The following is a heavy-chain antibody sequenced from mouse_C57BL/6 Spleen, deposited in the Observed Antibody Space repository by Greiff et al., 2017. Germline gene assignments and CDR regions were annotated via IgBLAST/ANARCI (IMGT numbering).Heavy chain of an antibody. D-gene: IGHD2-2*01. V-gene: IGHV1-53*01. CDR3: ARENDGYDGEAWLAY. J-gene: IGHJ3*01. Sequence: QVQLQQPGTELVKPGASVKLSCKASGYTFTSYWMHWVKQRPGQGLEWIGNINPSNGGTNYNEKFKSKATLTVDQSSSTAYMQLSSLTSEDSAVYYGARENDGYDGEAWLAYWGQGTLVTVSA. CDR2: INPSNGGT. CDR1: GYTFTSYW.